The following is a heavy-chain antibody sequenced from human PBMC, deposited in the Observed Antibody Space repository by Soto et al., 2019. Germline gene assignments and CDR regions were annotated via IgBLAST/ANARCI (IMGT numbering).Heavy chain of an antibody. CDR1: GFTFTTSA. V-gene: IGHV1-58*01. Sequence: VTVSCKASGFTFTTSAVQWVRQSRGQRLEWMGWIVVASGDTNYAQNFQERVTITRDMSTTTAYMELSSLRSEDTAVYYCAADSTYYYDSSGYYFDYWGQGTLVTVSS. CDR2: IVVASGDT. J-gene: IGHJ4*02. CDR3: AADSTYYYDSSGYYFDY. D-gene: IGHD3-22*01.